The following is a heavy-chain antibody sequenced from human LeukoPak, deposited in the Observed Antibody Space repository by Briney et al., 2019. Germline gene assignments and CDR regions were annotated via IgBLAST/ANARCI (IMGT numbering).Heavy chain of an antibody. Sequence: GESLKISCKGSGYSFTNYWIAWVRQMPGKGLEWMGIIYPGDSDTRYSPSFQGQVTMSADRSISTAYLQWSSLKASDTAMYYCASHRQYTDPYYFDYWGQGTLVTVSS. CDR2: IYPGDSDT. D-gene: IGHD5-18*01. CDR3: ASHRQYTDPYYFDY. V-gene: IGHV5-51*01. CDR1: GYSFTNYW. J-gene: IGHJ4*02.